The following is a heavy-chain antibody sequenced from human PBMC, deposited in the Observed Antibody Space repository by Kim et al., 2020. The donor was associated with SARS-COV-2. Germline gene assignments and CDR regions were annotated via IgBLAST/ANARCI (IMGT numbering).Heavy chain of an antibody. D-gene: IGHD5-18*01. V-gene: IGHV3-7*01. J-gene: IGHJ4*02. Sequence: EVVANMKEDGRGISYVDSVKGRFTISRDNAKNSVYLQMNNLRVEDTALYYCARDPGYSSFDVWGQGALVTVSS. CDR2: MKEDGRGI. CDR3: ARDPGYSSFDV.